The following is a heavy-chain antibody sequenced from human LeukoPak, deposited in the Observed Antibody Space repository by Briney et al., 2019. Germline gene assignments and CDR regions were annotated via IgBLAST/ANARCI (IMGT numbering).Heavy chain of an antibody. V-gene: IGHV3-20*04. CDR2: INWNGGST. J-gene: IGHJ3*02. Sequence: GGSLRLSCAASGFTFDDYGMSWVRQAPGKGLEWVSGINWNGGSTGYADSVKGRFTISRDNAKNSLYLQMNSLRAEDTALYYCARGVTTSTRDAFDIWGQGTMVTVSS. CDR3: ARGVTTSTRDAFDI. CDR1: GFTFDDYG. D-gene: IGHD4-17*01.